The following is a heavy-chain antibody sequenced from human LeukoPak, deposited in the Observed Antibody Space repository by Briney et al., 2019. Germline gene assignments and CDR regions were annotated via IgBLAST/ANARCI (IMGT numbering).Heavy chain of an antibody. CDR3: ARGVRYFDWLVVVEFGMDV. D-gene: IGHD3-9*01. Sequence: ASVKVSCKASGYTFTSYYMHWVRHGPGQGLEWMGIINPSGGSTSYAQKFQGRVTMTRDTSTSTVYMELSSLRSEDTAVYYCARGVRYFDWLVVVEFGMDVWGKGTTVTVSS. J-gene: IGHJ6*04. CDR2: INPSGGST. CDR1: GYTFTSYY. V-gene: IGHV1-46*01.